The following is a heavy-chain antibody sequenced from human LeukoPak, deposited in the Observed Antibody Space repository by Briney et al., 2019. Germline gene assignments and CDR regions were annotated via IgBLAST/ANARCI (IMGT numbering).Heavy chain of an antibody. D-gene: IGHD6-13*01. Sequence: PGGSLRLSCAASGFTFSSYGMHWVRQAPGKGLEWVAVISYDGSNKYYADSVKGRFTISRDNSKNTLYLQMNSLRAEDTAVYYCAKLQAAAGTTSADYWGQGTLVTVSS. CDR3: AKLQAAAGTTSADY. CDR1: GFTFSSYG. CDR2: ISYDGSNK. V-gene: IGHV3-30*18. J-gene: IGHJ4*02.